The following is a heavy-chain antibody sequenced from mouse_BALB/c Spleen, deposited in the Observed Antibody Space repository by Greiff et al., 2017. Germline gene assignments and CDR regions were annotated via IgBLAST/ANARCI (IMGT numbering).Heavy chain of an antibody. Sequence: EVQLVESGPGLVKPSQSLSLTCSVTGYSITSGYYRNWIRQPPGNKLEWMGYIRYDGSNNYNTSLKNGITITPDTSKNPFFLKLSSVTTEDAATYYCAREGDGNYLLDYWGQGTTLTVSS. CDR2: IRYDGSN. D-gene: IGHD2-1*01. J-gene: IGHJ2*01. CDR1: GYSITSGYY. V-gene: IGHV3-6*02. CDR3: AREGDGNYLLDY.